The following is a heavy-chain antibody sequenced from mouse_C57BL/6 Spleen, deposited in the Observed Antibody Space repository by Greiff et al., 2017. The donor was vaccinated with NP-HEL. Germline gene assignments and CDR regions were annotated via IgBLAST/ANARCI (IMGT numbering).Heavy chain of an antibody. D-gene: IGHD2-3*01. V-gene: IGHV1-15*01. CDR2: IDPETGGT. J-gene: IGHJ4*01. CDR1: GYTFTDYE. Sequence: VKLMESGAELVRPGASVTLSCKASGYTFTDYEMHWVKQTPVHGLEWIGAIDPETGGTAYNQKFKGKAILTADKSSSTAYMELRSLTSEDSAVYYCTRYKGYDGYYYAMDYWGQGTSVTVSS. CDR3: TRYKGYDGYYYAMDY.